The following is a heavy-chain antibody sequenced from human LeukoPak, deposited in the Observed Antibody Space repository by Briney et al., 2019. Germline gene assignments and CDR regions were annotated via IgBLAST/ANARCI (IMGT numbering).Heavy chain of an antibody. J-gene: IGHJ4*02. CDR3: ARAEGYGGELDS. CDR1: GFTFSSYA. CDR2: IPYDGSNK. Sequence: GGSLRLSCAASGFTFSSYAMHWVRQAPGKGLEWVAVIPYDGSNKYYADSVKGRFTISRENSKNRLYLQMNSLRAEDTAVYYCARAEGYGGELDSWGQGTLVTVSS. D-gene: IGHD4-23*01. V-gene: IGHV3-30*04.